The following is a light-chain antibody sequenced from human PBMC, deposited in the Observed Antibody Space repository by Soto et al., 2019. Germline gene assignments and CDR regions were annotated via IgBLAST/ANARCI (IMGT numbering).Light chain of an antibody. V-gene: IGKV1-33*01. CDR1: QGIGSY. Sequence: DIQMTQSPSSLSASVGDRVTISCQASQGIGSYINWYQQKPGRAPKLLIYDGSTLETGVPSRFSGGGSGPYFTFSISILQPDDFATYYCQQFESLPVTFGGGTKVDIK. CDR3: QQFESLPVT. CDR2: DGS. J-gene: IGKJ4*01.